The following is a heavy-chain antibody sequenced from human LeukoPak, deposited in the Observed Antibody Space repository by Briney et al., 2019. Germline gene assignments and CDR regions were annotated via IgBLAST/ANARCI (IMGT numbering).Heavy chain of an antibody. CDR3: ARDRGPRTGFMVREAYDY. J-gene: IGHJ4*02. CDR1: GFTFSSYS. CDR2: ISSSSGYI. D-gene: IGHD3-10*01. Sequence: GGSLRLSCAASGFTFSSYSMNWVRQAPGKGLEWVSSISSSSGYIYYADSVKGRFTISRDNAENTLYLQMNSLRADDTAVYYCARDRGPRTGFMVREAYDYWGQGTLVTVSS. V-gene: IGHV3-21*01.